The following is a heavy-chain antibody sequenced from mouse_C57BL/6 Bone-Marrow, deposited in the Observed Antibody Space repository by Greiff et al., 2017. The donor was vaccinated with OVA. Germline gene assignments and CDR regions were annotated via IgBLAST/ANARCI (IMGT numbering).Heavy chain of an antibody. CDR3: TSYYGNPNWFAY. CDR1: GFTIKDDY. J-gene: IGHJ3*01. Sequence: EVKLQQSGAELVRPGASVKLSCTASGFTIKDDYMHWVKQRPEQGLEWIGWIDPENGDTEYASKFQGKATITADTSSNTAYLQLSSLTSEDTAVYYCTSYYGNPNWFAYWGQGTLVTVSA. CDR2: IDPENGDT. D-gene: IGHD2-10*01. V-gene: IGHV14-4*01.